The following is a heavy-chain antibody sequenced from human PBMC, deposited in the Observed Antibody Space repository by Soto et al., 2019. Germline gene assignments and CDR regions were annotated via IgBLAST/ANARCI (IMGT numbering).Heavy chain of an antibody. D-gene: IGHD4-17*01. CDR3: GRVMIGPSRHYDSDY. Sequence: SETLSLTCTVSGASISSRDYYWGWIRQTPGKGLEWIGNIDYNGVTYYNPSLKSRVTVSKDTSKNQFSLKVASVTAADTAIYYCGRVMIGPSRHYDSDYWGQGTPVTVSS. CDR1: GASISSRDYY. CDR2: IDYNGVT. J-gene: IGHJ4*02. V-gene: IGHV4-39*01.